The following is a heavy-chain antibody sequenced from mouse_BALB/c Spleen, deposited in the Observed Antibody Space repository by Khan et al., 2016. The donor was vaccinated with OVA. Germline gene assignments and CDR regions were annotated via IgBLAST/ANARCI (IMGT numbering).Heavy chain of an antibody. D-gene: IGHD1-1*01. J-gene: IGHJ2*01. CDR2: TYPGNGDT. V-gene: IGHV1-87*01. Sequence: VKLVESGAELARPGTSVKLSCKASGYTFTNYWMQWVKQRPGQGLEWIGTTYPGNGDTRYTQNFKVKATLTADKSSNTAYMQLSSLASEDSAVYYWARGGITTGYFDYWGLGTTLTVSS. CDR1: GYTFTNYW. CDR3: ARGGITTGYFDY.